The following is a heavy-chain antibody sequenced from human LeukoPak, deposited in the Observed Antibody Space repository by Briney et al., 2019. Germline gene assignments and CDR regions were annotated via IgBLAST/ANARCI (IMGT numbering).Heavy chain of an antibody. V-gene: IGHV4-59*01. CDR1: GGSISSYY. D-gene: IGHD4-11*01. J-gene: IGHJ4*02. CDR3: ARVTVGHYFDY. CDR2: IYYSGST. Sequence: ETLSLTCTVSGGSISSYYWSWIRQPPGKGPEWIGYIYYSGSTNYNPSLKSRVTISVDTSKNQFSLKLSSVTAADTAVYYCARVTVGHYFDYWGQGTLVTVSS.